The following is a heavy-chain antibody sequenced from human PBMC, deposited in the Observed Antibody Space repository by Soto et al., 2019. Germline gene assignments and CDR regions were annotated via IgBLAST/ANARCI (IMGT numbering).Heavy chain of an antibody. Sequence: PSETLSLTCTVSGGSISSYYWSWIRQPPGKGLEWIGYIYYSGSTNYNPSLKSRVTISVDTSISTAYMELSSLRSEDTAVYYCATGSDFFLLNYYFDYWGQGTLVTVSS. CDR3: ATGSDFFLLNYYFDY. V-gene: IGHV4-59*03. J-gene: IGHJ4*02. CDR2: IYYSGST. CDR1: GGSISSYY. D-gene: IGHD1-26*01.